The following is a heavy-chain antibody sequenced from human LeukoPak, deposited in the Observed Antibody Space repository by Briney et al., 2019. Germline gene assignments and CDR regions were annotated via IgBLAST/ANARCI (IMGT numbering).Heavy chain of an antibody. D-gene: IGHD3-22*01. CDR3: ARESGITMIGRGYYYMDV. Sequence: SVKVSCKASGGTFSSYAISWVRQAPGQGLEWMGGIIPIFGTANYAQKFQGRVTITTDESTSTAYMELSSLRSEDTAVYYCARESGITMIGRGYYYMDVWAKGPRSPSP. CDR2: IIPIFGTA. J-gene: IGHJ6*03. CDR1: GGTFSSYA. V-gene: IGHV1-69*05.